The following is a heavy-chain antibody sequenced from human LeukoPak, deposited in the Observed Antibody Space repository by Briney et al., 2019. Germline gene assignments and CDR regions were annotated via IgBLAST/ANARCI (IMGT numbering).Heavy chain of an antibody. J-gene: IGHJ4*02. CDR1: GDSVSSNSAA. CDR2: TYYRSKWYN. V-gene: IGHV6-1*01. Sequence: SQTLSLTCAISGDSVSSNSAAWNWIRQPPWRGLEWLGRTYYRSKWYNDYAVTVKTRITINPDTSKNHFYLQLNSVTPEDTAAYHCERGGWGAWYVLDYWGKGNLVTVS. D-gene: IGHD6-13*01. CDR3: ERGGWGAWYVLDY.